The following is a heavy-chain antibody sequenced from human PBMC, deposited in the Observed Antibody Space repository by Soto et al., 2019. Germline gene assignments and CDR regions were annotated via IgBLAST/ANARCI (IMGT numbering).Heavy chain of an antibody. CDR3: AKYCSSDVCFDY. CDR2: ISGSGDTK. V-gene: IGHV3-48*02. CDR1: GFTFSSCS. D-gene: IGHD2-8*01. J-gene: IGHJ4*02. Sequence: GGSLRLSCASSGFTFSSCSMNWVRQAPGKGLEWVSFISGSGDTKYYADSVKGRFTISRDNAKNSLYLQMSSPRDEDTAVYYCAKYCSSDVCFDYWGQGTLVTVSS.